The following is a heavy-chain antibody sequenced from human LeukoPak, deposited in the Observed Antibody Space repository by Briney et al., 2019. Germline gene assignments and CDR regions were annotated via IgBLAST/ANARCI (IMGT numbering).Heavy chain of an antibody. J-gene: IGHJ3*02. Sequence: SQTLSLTCAISGDSVSSNSAAWNWIRQSPSRGLEWLGRTYYRSKWYNDYAVSVKSRITINPDTSKNQFSLQLNSVTPEDTAVYYCARDRGGCSGGSCLDDAFDIWGQGTMVTVSS. CDR2: TYYRSKWYN. CDR1: GDSVSSNSAA. CDR3: ARDRGGCSGGSCLDDAFDI. D-gene: IGHD2-15*01. V-gene: IGHV6-1*01.